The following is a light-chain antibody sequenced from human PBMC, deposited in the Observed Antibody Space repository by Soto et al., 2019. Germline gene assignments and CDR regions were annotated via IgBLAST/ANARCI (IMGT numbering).Light chain of an antibody. CDR2: SNN. V-gene: IGLV1-44*01. CDR3: AAWYDSLNALV. Sequence: QSVLTQPPSASGTPGQRVTISCSGSSSNIGSNTVSWYQQVPGTAPKHLIYSNNQRPSGVPDRFSGSKSGTSASLATSGLQYEDEADYYCAAWYDSLNALVFGTGTKVTVL. J-gene: IGLJ1*01. CDR1: SSNIGSNT.